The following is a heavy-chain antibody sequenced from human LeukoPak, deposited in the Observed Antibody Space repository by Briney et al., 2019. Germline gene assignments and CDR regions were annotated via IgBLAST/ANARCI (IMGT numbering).Heavy chain of an antibody. Sequence: PGGSLRLSCAASGFTFSSYAMSWVRQAPGKGLEWVSAISGSGGSTYYADSVKGRFTISRDNSKNTLYLQMNSLRAEDTAVYYCAKDRRITMIVESYFDYWGQGTLVTVSS. CDR1: GFTFSSYA. CDR3: AKDRRITMIVESYFDY. J-gene: IGHJ4*02. V-gene: IGHV3-23*01. CDR2: ISGSGGST. D-gene: IGHD3-22*01.